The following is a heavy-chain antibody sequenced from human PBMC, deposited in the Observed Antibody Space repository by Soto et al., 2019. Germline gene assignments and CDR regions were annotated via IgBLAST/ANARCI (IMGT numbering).Heavy chain of an antibody. V-gene: IGHV1-46*01. D-gene: IGHD4-17*01. Sequence: QVQLVQSGAEVKKPGASVEVSCKASGYTFTTYYIHWVRHAPGQGLEWMGVINPGGVSTKYAQKFQDRVTMTRDTSTGTVYMDLSRLRSEDTAGYFCARGGNGDNVGYWYFDLWGRGTLVTVSP. CDR1: GYTFTTYY. CDR3: ARGGNGDNVGYWYFDL. J-gene: IGHJ2*01. CDR2: INPGGVST.